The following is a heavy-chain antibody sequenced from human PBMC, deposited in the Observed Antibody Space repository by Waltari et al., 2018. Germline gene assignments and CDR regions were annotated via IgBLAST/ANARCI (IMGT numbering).Heavy chain of an antibody. V-gene: IGHV4-61*02. CDR1: GGSISSGIVS. D-gene: IGHD3-9*01. J-gene: IGHJ6*02. CDR3: ARDEARYYDIMTGGGYYGLDV. Sequence: QVQLQESGPGLVRPSQTLSLTCTVSGGSISSGIVSWTWIRQPAGKGLEWVGHIFTSGSTNYNPFLKSRVSVSLDTSENQFSLRLSSVTAADTAVYYCARDEARYYDIMTGGGYYGLDVWGQGTTVTVSS. CDR2: IFTSGST.